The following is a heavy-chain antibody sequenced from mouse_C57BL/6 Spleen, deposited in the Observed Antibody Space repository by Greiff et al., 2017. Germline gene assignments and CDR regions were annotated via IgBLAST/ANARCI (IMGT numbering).Heavy chain of an antibody. CDR2: FYPGSGSI. V-gene: IGHV1-62-2*01. J-gene: IGHJ1*03. CDR1: GYTFTEYT. CDR3: ARHEDNYGYGPWYFDV. Sequence: QVQLQQSGAELVKPGASVKLSCKASGYTFTEYTIHWVKQRSGQGLEWIGWFYPGSGSIKYNEKFKDKATLTAGKSSSTVYMELSRVTSEDSAVYFCARHEDNYGYGPWYFDVWGTGTTVTVSS. D-gene: IGHD2-2*01.